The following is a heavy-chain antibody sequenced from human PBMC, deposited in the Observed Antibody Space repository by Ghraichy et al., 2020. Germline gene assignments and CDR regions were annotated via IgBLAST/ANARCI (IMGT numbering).Heavy chain of an antibody. CDR1: GDSMSSRY. CDR2: IYSTGSP. D-gene: IGHD1-1*01. CDR3: ARGGRSWKDEAQVDS. J-gene: IGHJ4*02. Sequence: SETLSLTCIVSGDSMSSRYLNWIRHPPGKTLEWIGYIYSTGSPNYNPSLKSRVSISVDTSKSQFSLKMTSVTAADTAISYCARGGRSWKDEAQVDSWGQGILVTVSS. V-gene: IGHV4-59*11.